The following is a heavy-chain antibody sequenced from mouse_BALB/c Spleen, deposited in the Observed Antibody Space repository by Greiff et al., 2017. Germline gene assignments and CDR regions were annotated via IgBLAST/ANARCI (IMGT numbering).Heavy chain of an antibody. CDR1: GFTFSSYT. D-gene: IGHD3-1*01. CDR3: TRDEGYAFDY. Sequence: DVKLVESGGGLVKPGGSLKLSCAASGFTFSSYTMSWVRQTPEKRLEWVATISSGGSYTYYPDSVKGRFTISRDNAKNTLYLQMSSLKSEDTAMYYCTRDEGYAFDYWGQGTTLTVSS. V-gene: IGHV5-6-4*01. J-gene: IGHJ2*01. CDR2: ISSGGSYT.